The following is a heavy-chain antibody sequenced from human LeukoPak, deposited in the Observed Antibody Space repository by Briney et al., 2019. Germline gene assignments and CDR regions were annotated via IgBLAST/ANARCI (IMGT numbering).Heavy chain of an antibody. CDR1: GFTFSSYA. CDR3: ARVRDYYDSRGYYFEYFDR. D-gene: IGHD3-22*01. V-gene: IGHV3-20*04. J-gene: IGHJ1*01. CDR2: INWNGGST. Sequence: PGGSLRLSCAASGFTFSSYAMSWVRQAPGKGLEWVSGINWNGGSTGYADSVKGRFTISRDNAKNSLYLQMNSLRAEDTAVYYCARVRDYYDSRGYYFEYFDRWGQGTLVTVSS.